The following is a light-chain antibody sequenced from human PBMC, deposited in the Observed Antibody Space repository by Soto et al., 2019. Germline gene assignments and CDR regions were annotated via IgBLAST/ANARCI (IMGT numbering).Light chain of an antibody. CDR3: QQYNNWPPWT. V-gene: IGKV3-15*01. Sequence: EIVMTQSPATLSVSPGERATLSCRASQSVGSSLAWYQHKPGQAPRLLIFGASSRATGIPARFSGSGSGTDFTLTISSLQSEDFAVYHCQQYNNWPPWTFGQGTKVEIK. CDR2: GAS. J-gene: IGKJ1*01. CDR1: QSVGSS.